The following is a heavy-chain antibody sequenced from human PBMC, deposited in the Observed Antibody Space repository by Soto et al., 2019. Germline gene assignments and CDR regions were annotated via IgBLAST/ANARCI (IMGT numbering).Heavy chain of an antibody. CDR2: ISGSGGST. D-gene: IGHD3-22*01. V-gene: IGHV3-23*01. CDR1: GFTFRSYA. Sequence: EVQLLESGGGLVQPGGSLRLSCAASGFTFRSYAMSWDRQAPGKGLEWVSAISGSGGSTYYADSVKGRFTISRDNSKNTLFLQMNSLRAEDTAVYYCAKDKDSSGLPGYWGQGTLVTVSS. CDR3: AKDKDSSGLPGY. J-gene: IGHJ4*02.